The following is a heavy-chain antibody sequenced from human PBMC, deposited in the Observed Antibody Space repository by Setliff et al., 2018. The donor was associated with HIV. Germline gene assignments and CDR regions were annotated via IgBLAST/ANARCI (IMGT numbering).Heavy chain of an antibody. V-gene: IGHV1-46*01. J-gene: IGHJ4*02. CDR2: INPSGGRT. CDR3: ARTNHYYHSNFDY. D-gene: IGHD3-22*01. Sequence: GASVKVSCKASGYTFTSYYMHWVRQAPGQGLEWMGIINPSGGRTTYTKNFQGRVTMTRDTSTNTVYLEVSRLRSDDTAVYYCARTNHYYHSNFDYWGQGTLVTVSS. CDR1: GYTFTSYY.